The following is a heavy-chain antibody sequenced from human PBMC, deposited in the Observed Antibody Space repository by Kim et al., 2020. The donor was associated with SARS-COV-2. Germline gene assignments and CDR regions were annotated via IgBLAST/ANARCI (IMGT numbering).Heavy chain of an antibody. V-gene: IGHV3-23*01. CDR2: ISCTGGST. CDR1: GFTFSNYA. CDR3: AKGPPIGGALLSFYYLD. D-gene: IGHD1-26*01. J-gene: IGHJ4*01. Sequence: GGSLRLSCAASGFTFSNYAMNWVRQAPGKGLEWVSAISCTGGSTYYADSVKGRFTISRDNAKNSLYLQMNSLRAEDTALYYCAKGPPIGGALLSFYYLD.